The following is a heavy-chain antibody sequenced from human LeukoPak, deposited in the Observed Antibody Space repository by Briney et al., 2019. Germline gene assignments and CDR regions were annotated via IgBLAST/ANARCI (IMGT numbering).Heavy chain of an antibody. Sequence: ASVKVSCKASGYTFTSYYMHWVRQAPGQGLEWMGIINPSGGSTSYAQKFQGRVTMTRDTSTSTVYMELSSLRSEDTAVYYCARGKEGSGWYGGWFDPWGQGTLVTVSS. J-gene: IGHJ5*02. D-gene: IGHD6-19*01. CDR2: INPSGGST. CDR3: ARGKEGSGWYGGWFDP. CDR1: GYTFTSYY. V-gene: IGHV1-46*01.